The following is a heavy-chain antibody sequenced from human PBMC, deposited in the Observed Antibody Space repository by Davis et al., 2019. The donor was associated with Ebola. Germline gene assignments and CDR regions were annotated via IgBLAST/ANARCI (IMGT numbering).Heavy chain of an antibody. Sequence: SLKISCAASGFTFDDYAMHWVRQAPGKGLEWVSGISWNSGSIGYADSVKGRFTISRDNAKNSLYLQMNSLRAEDTALYYCAKDVYYYGMDVWGQGTTVTVSS. CDR2: ISWNSGSI. J-gene: IGHJ6*02. CDR1: GFTFDDYA. V-gene: IGHV3-9*01. CDR3: AKDVYYYGMDV.